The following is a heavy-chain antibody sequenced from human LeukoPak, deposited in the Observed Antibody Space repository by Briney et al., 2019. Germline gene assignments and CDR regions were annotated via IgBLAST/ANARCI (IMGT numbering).Heavy chain of an antibody. Sequence: ASVTVSCTASGNTISDSYMHWVRQAPGQGLEWMGIINPSGLSTSYAQKFQGRVTMTRDTSTSIVYMELSSLRSEDTAVYYCARGGSYSYNWLDTWGREPWSPSPQ. V-gene: IGHV1-46*01. D-gene: IGHD1-26*01. CDR1: GNTISDSY. CDR3: ARGGSYSYNWLDT. J-gene: IGHJ5*02. CDR2: INPSGLST.